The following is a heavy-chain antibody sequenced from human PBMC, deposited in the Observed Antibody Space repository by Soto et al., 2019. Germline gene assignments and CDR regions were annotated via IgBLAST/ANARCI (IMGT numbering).Heavy chain of an antibody. CDR3: ARDLRKYSYGKVAPHYGMDV. J-gene: IGHJ6*02. CDR1: GFTFSSYG. V-gene: IGHV3-33*08. Sequence: HPGGSLRLSCAASGFTFSSYGMHWVRQAPGKGLEWVAVIWYDGSNKYYADSVKGRFTISRDNSKNTLYLQMNSLRAEDTAVYYCARDLRKYSYGKVAPHYGMDVWGQGTTVTVSS. CDR2: IWYDGSNK. D-gene: IGHD5-18*01.